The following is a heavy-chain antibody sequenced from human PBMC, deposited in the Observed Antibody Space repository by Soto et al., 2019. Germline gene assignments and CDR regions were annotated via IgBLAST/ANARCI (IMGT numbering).Heavy chain of an antibody. J-gene: IGHJ4*02. Sequence: ASVKVSCKASGYTFTSYGISWVRQAPGQGLEWMGWISAYNGNTNYAQKLQGRVTMTTDTSTSTAYMELRSLRSDDTAVYYCARLYYDILTGYSGPDYWGQGTLVTVSS. CDR1: GYTFTSYG. V-gene: IGHV1-18*01. D-gene: IGHD3-9*01. CDR3: ARLYYDILTGYSGPDY. CDR2: ISAYNGNT.